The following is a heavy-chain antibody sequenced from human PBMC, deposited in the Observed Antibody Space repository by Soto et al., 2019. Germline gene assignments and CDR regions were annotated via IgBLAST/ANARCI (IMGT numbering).Heavy chain of an antibody. CDR3: ARDSPEVVEMATIFDY. CDR2: INPSGGST. J-gene: IGHJ4*02. D-gene: IGHD5-12*01. V-gene: IGHV1-46*01. Sequence: ASVKVSCKASGYTFTSYYMHWVRQAPGQGLEWMGIINPSGGSTSYAQKFQGRVTMTRDTSTSTVYMELSSLRSEDTAVYYCARDSPEVVEMATIFDYWGQGTLVTVSS. CDR1: GYTFTSYY.